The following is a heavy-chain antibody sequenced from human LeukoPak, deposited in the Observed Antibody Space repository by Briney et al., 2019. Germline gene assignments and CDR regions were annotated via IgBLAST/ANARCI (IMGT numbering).Heavy chain of an antibody. V-gene: IGHV1-8*03. Sequence: GASVKVSCKASGYTFTSYDINWVRQATGQGLEWMGWMNPNSGNTGYAQKFQGRVTITRNTSISTAYMELSSLRSEDTAVYYCARGSILRFLEWLPPYNWFDPWGQGTLVTVSS. CDR2: MNPNSGNT. J-gene: IGHJ5*02. CDR3: ARGSILRFLEWLPPYNWFDP. D-gene: IGHD3-3*01. CDR1: GYTFTSYD.